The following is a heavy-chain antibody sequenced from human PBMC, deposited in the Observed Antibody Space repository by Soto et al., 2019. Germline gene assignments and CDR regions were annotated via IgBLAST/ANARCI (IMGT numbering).Heavy chain of an antibody. CDR1: GFTFSNYD. V-gene: IGHV3-13*04. CDR3: ARGSGQRLDY. CDR2: SGTAADT. Sequence: EVQLVESGGGLVQPGGSLRLSCAASGFTFSNYDMHWVRQATGKGLEWVSGSGTAADTYYPGSVRGRVTISRENAKNSLYLQMNSLRAGDTAVYYCARGSGQRLDYWGQGTLVTVSS. J-gene: IGHJ4*02. D-gene: IGHD6-25*01.